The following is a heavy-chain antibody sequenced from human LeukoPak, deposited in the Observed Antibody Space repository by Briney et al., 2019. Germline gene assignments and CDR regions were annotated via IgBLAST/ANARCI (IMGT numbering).Heavy chain of an antibody. CDR3: ARGPHVLLWFGEGARGYYYGMDV. CDR1: GGSFSGYY. Sequence: SEALSLTCAVYGGSFSGYYWSWIRQPPGKGLEWIGEINHSGSTNYNPSLKSRVTISVDTSKNQFSLKLSSVTAADTAVYYCARGPHVLLWFGEGARGYYYGMDVWGQGTTVTVSS. J-gene: IGHJ6*02. V-gene: IGHV4-34*01. D-gene: IGHD3-10*01. CDR2: INHSGST.